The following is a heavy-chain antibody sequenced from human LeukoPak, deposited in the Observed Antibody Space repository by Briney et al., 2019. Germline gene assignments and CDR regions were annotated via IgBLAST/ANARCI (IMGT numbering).Heavy chain of an antibody. V-gene: IGHV3-7*04. D-gene: IGHD1-14*01. J-gene: IGHJ3*02. CDR1: GFMFSSYW. CDR2: IKQDGSER. CDR3: ARVSIAGSTTAFDM. Sequence: GGSLRLSCAASGFMFSSYWMTWVRQAPGKGLEWVANIKQDGSERHYVGSVKGRFTISKDNAKNSLYLQMDSLRVEDTAVYYCARVSIAGSTTAFDMWGHGTMVTVPS.